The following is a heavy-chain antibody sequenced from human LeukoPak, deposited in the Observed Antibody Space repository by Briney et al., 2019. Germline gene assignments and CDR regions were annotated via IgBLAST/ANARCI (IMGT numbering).Heavy chain of an antibody. Sequence: GASVKVSFKASGYTFTSYGISWVRQAPGQGLEWMGWISAYNGKTNYSQKLHGKVTITTATSTSTAYIELRSLRPEDKDTYYLSRRSYSSTWDYWGQGNLVTVSS. CDR2: ISAYNGKT. V-gene: IGHV1-18*01. J-gene: IGHJ4*02. D-gene: IGHD6-13*01. CDR1: GYTFTSYG. CDR3: SRRSYSSTWDY.